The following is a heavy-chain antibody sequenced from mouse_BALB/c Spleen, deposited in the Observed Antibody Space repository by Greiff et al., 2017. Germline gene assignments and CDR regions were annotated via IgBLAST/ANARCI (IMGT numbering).Heavy chain of an antibody. CDR1: GFTFSSYA. V-gene: IGHV5-9-4*01. Sequence: EVQLQESGGGLVKPGGSLKLSCAASGFTFSSYAMSWVRQSPEKRLEWVAEISSGGSYTYYPDTVTGRFTISRDNAKNTLYLEMSSLRSEDTAMYYCARGGITTATNAMDYWGQGTSVTVSS. CDR3: ARGGITTATNAMDY. J-gene: IGHJ4*01. D-gene: IGHD1-2*01. CDR2: ISSGGSYT.